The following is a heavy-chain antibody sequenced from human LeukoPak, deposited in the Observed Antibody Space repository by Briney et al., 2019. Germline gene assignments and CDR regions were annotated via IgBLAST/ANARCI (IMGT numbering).Heavy chain of an antibody. CDR1: GFTLSDHY. Sequence: GGSLRLSCAASGFTLSDHYMDWVRQAPGKGLEWVGRTRNKANGYTTEYAASVRGRFTISRDESKNSLYLQMNSLKTEDTAVYFCAGVLSGEYFDLWGRGTLVTVSS. CDR2: TRNKANGYTT. CDR3: AGVLSGEYFDL. J-gene: IGHJ2*01. V-gene: IGHV3-72*01.